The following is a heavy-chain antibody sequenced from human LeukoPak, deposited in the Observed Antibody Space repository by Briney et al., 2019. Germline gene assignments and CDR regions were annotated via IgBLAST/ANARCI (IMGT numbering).Heavy chain of an antibody. J-gene: IGHJ4*02. Sequence: AASVKVSCKASGYTFAGYYVHWVRQAPGQGLEWMGWITPSGGTNYPQKFQGRVAITWDTSITTAYMDLSRLKSDDTAVYYCARDRYGDGFAHLDYWGQGALVTVSS. D-gene: IGHD5-24*01. CDR1: GYTFAGYY. CDR3: ARDRYGDGFAHLDY. CDR2: ITPSGGT. V-gene: IGHV1-2*02.